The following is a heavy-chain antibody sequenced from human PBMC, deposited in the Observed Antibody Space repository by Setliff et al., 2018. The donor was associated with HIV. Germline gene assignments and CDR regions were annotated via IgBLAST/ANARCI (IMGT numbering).Heavy chain of an antibody. CDR1: GFTFSTYE. CDR3: ARESWELLGGDYYYYYMDV. V-gene: IGHV3-48*03. D-gene: IGHD1-26*01. CDR2: VSSGDSFI. Sequence: GGSLRLSCAASGFTFSTYEMNWVRQAPGKGLEWVAYVSSGDSFIYYADSVKGRFTIYRDNTKNSLFLQMNSLRAEDTAVYYCARESWELLGGDYYYYYMDVWGKGTTVTVSS. J-gene: IGHJ6*03.